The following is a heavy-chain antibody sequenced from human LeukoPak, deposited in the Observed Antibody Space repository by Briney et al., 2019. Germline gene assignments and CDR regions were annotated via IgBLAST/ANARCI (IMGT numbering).Heavy chain of an antibody. Sequence: GGSLRLSCAASGFTFSSYAMNWVRQAPGKGLEWVSAISASGGRTNNADSVKGRSTISRDNSKNTLYLQMNSLRAEDTAVYYCAKVAPLGDGDFWYFDLWGRGTLVTASS. V-gene: IGHV3-23*01. CDR2: ISASGGRT. CDR1: GFTFSSYA. CDR3: AKVAPLGDGDFWYFDL. D-gene: IGHD4-17*01. J-gene: IGHJ2*01.